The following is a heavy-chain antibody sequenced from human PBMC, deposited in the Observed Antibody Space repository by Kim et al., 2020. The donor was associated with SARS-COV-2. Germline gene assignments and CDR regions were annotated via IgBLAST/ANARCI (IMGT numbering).Heavy chain of an antibody. J-gene: IGHJ5*02. Sequence: ASVKVSCKASGYTFTSYGISWVRQAPGQGLEWMGWISAYNGNTNYAQKLQGGVTMTTDTSTSTAYMELRSLRSDDTAVYYCARVVGVRLNGWFDPWGQGTLVTVSS. V-gene: IGHV1-18*04. CDR3: ARVVGVRLNGWFDP. CDR1: GYTFTSYG. D-gene: IGHD1-1*01. CDR2: ISAYNGNT.